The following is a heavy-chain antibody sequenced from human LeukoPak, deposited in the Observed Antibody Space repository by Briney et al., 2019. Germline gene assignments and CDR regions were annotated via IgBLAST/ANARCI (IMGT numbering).Heavy chain of an antibody. V-gene: IGHV4-61*02. J-gene: IGHJ6*03. CDR3: AREVRGYCSSTSCYVGYYYYMDV. D-gene: IGHD2-2*01. Sequence: SGTLSLTCTVSGGSISSGSYYWSWIRQPAGKGLEWIGRIYTSGSTNYNPSLKSRVTMSVDTSKNQFSLKLSSVTAADTAVYYCAREVRGYCSSTSCYVGYYYYMDVWGKGTTVTVSS. CDR2: IYTSGST. CDR1: GGSISSGSYY.